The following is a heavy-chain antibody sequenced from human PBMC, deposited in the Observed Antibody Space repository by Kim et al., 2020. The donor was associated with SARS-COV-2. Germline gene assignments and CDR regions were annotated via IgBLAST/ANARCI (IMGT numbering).Heavy chain of an antibody. CDR1: GFTSSGYW. J-gene: IGHJ6*01. V-gene: IGHV3-7*03. Sequence: GGSLRLSCVASGFTSSGYWMTWVRQAPGKGLEWVANIKQDGSDKYYVDSVQGRFTISRDNAKNSLYLQMNSPRAEDTSVSFCARELSALYSDSSFGMDV. CDR2: IKQDGSDK. D-gene: IGHD6-6*01. CDR3: ARELSALYSDSSFGMDV.